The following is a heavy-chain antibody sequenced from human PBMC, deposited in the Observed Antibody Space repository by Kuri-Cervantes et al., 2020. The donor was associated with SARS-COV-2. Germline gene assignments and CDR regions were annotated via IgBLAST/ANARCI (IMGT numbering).Heavy chain of an antibody. J-gene: IGHJ4*02. V-gene: IGHV4-38-2*01. Sequence: GSLRLSCAVSGYSISSGYYWGWIRQPPGKGLEWIGSIYHSGNTYYNPPLKSRVTISVDTSKNQFSLKLSSVTAADTAVYYCARLPALPWYFDYWGQGTLVTVSS. CDR3: ARLPALPWYFDY. CDR1: GYSISSGYY. CDR2: IYHSGNT.